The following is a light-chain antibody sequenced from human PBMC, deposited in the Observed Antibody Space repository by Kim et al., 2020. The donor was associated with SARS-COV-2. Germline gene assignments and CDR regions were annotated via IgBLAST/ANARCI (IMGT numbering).Light chain of an antibody. J-gene: IGLJ2*01. CDR2: NND. Sequence: GQRHTISCSRSRPNIESNTVKWYTQVPGTAPKLLIYNNDQRPSGVPDRFSGSKSGTSASLAINGLQSEDESDYYCAAWDDSLSGLLFGGGTKVTVL. V-gene: IGLV1-44*01. CDR1: RPNIESNT. CDR3: AAWDDSLSGLL.